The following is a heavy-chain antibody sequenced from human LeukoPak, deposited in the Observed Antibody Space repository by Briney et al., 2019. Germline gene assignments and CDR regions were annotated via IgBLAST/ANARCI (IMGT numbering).Heavy chain of an antibody. Sequence: GGSLRLSCAASGFTFQNYAMSWVRQAPGKGLEWASSISGSGPSTDYADSVKGRFTIFRDKSKNTLYLQMNSLRAEDTAVYYCARLPTFYYDSSHYHYDYWGQGTLVTVSS. V-gene: IGHV3-23*01. CDR1: GFTFQNYA. CDR3: ARLPTFYYDSSHYHYDY. CDR2: ISGSGPST. D-gene: IGHD3-22*01. J-gene: IGHJ4*02.